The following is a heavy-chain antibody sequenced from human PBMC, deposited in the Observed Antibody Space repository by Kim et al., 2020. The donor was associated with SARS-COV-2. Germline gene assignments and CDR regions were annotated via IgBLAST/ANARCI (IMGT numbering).Heavy chain of an antibody. J-gene: IGHJ4*02. D-gene: IGHD6-19*01. CDR1: GYTFSSYD. CDR2: VNPNSGNT. V-gene: IGHV1-8*01. Sequence: ASVKVSCKASGYTFSSYDINWVRQATGKGLEWMGWVNPNSGNTGHARMFQGRVTMTRHTSINTAYMELTSLTTEDTAVYYWVSGPSGWYDYWGQGTPVTVSS. CDR3: VSGPSGWYDY.